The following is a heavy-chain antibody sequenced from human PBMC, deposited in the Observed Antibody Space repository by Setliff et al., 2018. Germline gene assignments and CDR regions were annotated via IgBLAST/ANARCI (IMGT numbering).Heavy chain of an antibody. CDR1: GYIFTNYW. CDR3: TRHEDRNKCTSSSCYRENDAFDV. D-gene: IGHD2-2*01. CDR2: IYPGDSDT. Sequence: PGESLTISCKASGYIFTNYWIGWVRQMPGKGLEWMGVIYPGDSDTRYSPPFQGQVTISADKSINTAYLQWSSLKASDTAIYYCTRHEDRNKCTSSSCYRENDAFDVWGQGAMVTVSS. V-gene: IGHV5-51*01. J-gene: IGHJ3*01.